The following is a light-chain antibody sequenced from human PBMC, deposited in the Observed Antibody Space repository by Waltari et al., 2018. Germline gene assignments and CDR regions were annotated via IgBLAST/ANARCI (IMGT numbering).Light chain of an antibody. J-gene: IGLJ2*01. CDR1: SSDVGNYNL. CDR3: CSYAGSGSSVV. CDR2: EVS. V-gene: IGLV2-23*02. Sequence: QSALTQPASVSGSPGQSITISCTGTSSDVGNYNLVSWYQQHPGKAPKLIIYEVSQRPSGVSSRVAGSKSCTTASLTISGLQAEDEADFYCCSYAGSGSSVVFGGGTKLTVL.